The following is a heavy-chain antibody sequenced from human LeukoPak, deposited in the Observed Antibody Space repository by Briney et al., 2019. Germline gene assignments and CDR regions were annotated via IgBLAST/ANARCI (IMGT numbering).Heavy chain of an antibody. CDR2: INPNSGGT. D-gene: IGHD6-25*01. V-gene: IGHV1-2*02. CDR3: ARGRSGDFDY. J-gene: IGHJ4*02. CDR1: GYTSTGYY. Sequence: ASVKVSCKASGYTSTGYYMHWVRQAPGQGLEWMGWINPNSGGTNYAQKFQGRVTMTRDTSISTAYMELGMLRSDGTAVYYCARGRSGDFDYWGQGTLVTVSS.